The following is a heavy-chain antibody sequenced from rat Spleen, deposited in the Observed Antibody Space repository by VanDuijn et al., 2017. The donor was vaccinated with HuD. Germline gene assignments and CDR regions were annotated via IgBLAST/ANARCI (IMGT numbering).Heavy chain of an antibody. CDR3: TRATEYYFDY. J-gene: IGHJ2*01. Sequence: EVQLVESGGGLVQPGRSMKLSCAASGFTFSSFPMAWVRQAPTKGLEWVATFSTSGGSTYYRDSVKGRFTISRDNAKSTLYLQMNSLRSEDTATYYCTRATEYYFDYWGQGVMVTVSS. D-gene: IGHD3-5*01. V-gene: IGHV5-46*01. CDR1: GFTFSSFP. CDR2: FSTSGGST.